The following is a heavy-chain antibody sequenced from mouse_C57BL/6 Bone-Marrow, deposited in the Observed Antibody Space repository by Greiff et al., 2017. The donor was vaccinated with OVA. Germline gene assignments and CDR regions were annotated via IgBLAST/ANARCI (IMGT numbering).Heavy chain of an antibody. D-gene: IGHD2-5*01. CDR3: ARGSNYVDYYAMDY. J-gene: IGHJ4*01. V-gene: IGHV1-63*01. CDR1: GYTFTNYW. CDR2: IYPGGGYT. Sequence: VQLQQSGAELVRPGTSVKMSCKASGYTFTNYWIGWAKQRPGHGLEWIGDIYPGGGYTNYNEKFKGKATLTADKSSSTAYMQFSSLTSEDSAIYYCARGSNYVDYYAMDYWGQGTSVTVSS.